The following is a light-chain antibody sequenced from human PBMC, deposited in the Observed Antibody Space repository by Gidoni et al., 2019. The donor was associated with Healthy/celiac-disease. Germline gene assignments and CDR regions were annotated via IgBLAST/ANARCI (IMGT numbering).Light chain of an antibody. V-gene: IGKV1-39*01. J-gene: IGKJ2*04. CDR1: QSISSY. Sequence: DIQMTQSPSSLSASVGDRVTITCRASQSISSYLNWYQQKPGKAPKLLIYAASSLQSGGPSRFSGSGSGTDFTLTISSLQPEEFATYYCQQSYSTPCSFGQGTKLEIK. CDR3: QQSYSTPCS. CDR2: AAS.